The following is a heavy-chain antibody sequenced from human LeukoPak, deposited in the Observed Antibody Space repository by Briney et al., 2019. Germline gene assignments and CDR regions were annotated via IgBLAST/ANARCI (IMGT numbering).Heavy chain of an antibody. CDR3: ARGTPGNDECFQH. D-gene: IGHD1-1*01. J-gene: IGHJ1*01. Sequence: GGSLRLSCAASGFTFSSYSMNWVRQAPGKGLEWVSSISSSSSYIYYADSVKGRFTISRDNAKSSLYLKMNSLRAEDTAVYYRARGTPGNDECFQHWRQGSLATVSP. CDR1: GFTFSSYS. V-gene: IGHV3-21*01. CDR2: ISSSSSYI.